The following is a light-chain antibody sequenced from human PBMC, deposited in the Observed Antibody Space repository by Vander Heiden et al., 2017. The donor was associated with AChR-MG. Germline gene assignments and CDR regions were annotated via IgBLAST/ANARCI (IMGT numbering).Light chain of an antibody. J-gene: IGLJ2*01. CDR2: EDN. CDR3: QSYDDTNHGV. Sequence: FVLTQPHSVSESSGNTVTISCTRSGGSIASNYVQWYQQRPGSAPTTVIFEDNHRPSGVPDRFSGSIDSSSNSASLIISGLKTEDEADYYCQSYDDTNHGVFGGGTKLTVL. CDR1: GGSIASNY. V-gene: IGLV6-57*03.